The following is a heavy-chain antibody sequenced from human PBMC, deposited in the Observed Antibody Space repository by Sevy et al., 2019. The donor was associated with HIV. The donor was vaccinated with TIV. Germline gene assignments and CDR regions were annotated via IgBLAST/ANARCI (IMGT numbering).Heavy chain of an antibody. CDR1: GFTFSKAW. CDR2: IKSKTDGGTT. CDR3: TTDTGVRFQY. J-gene: IGHJ1*01. V-gene: IGHV3-15*01. D-gene: IGHD1-1*01. Sequence: GGSLRLSCAASGFTFSKAWMSWVRQAPGKGLEWVGRIKSKTDGGTTDYAAPVKGRFTISSDDSKNTLSVQMNSLKTEDTAVYYCTTDTGVRFQYWGQGTLVTVSS.